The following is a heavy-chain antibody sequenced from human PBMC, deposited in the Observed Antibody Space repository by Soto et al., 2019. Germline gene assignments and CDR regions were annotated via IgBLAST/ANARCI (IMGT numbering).Heavy chain of an antibody. CDR2: IYYSGST. V-gene: IGHV4-39*01. CDR1: GDSISSSGYS. J-gene: IGHJ4*01. CDR3: ARPGSSNGWHYFDY. Sequence: PSETLSLTCTVSGDSISSSGYSWGWIRQPPGKGLEWIGSIYYSGSTYFNPSLKSRVTISVDTSTNQFSLKLSSVTAADTAVYDCARPGSSNGWHYFDYWGHGTLVTVSS. D-gene: IGHD6-19*01.